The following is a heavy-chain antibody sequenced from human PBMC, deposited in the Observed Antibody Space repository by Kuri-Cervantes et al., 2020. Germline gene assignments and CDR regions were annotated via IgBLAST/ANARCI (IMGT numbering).Heavy chain of an antibody. V-gene: IGHV3-30*18. D-gene: IGHD6-19*01. CDR3: AKEKGGWYY. CDR2: ISYDGNNN. Sequence: GGSLRLSCAASGFTFSSYGMHWVRQAPGKGLEWVAVISYDGNNNYYAESVKGRFTISRDYSKNTLYLQMNSLRAEDTALYYCAKEKGGWYYWGQGTLVTVSS. J-gene: IGHJ4*02. CDR1: GFTFSSYG.